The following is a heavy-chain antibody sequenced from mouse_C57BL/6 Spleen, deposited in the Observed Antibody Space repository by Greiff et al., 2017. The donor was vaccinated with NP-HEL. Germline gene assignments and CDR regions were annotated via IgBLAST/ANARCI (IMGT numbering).Heavy chain of an antibody. J-gene: IGHJ3*01. CDR1: GYTFTDYN. Sequence: EVQLQQSGPELVKPGASVKMSCKASGYTFTDYNMHWVKQSPGKSLEWIGYINPNNGGTSYNQKFKGKATLTVTKSSSTAYMERRSLTSEDSAVYYCARRGYGSSQGFAYWGQGTLVTVAA. V-gene: IGHV1-22*01. D-gene: IGHD1-1*01. CDR3: ARRGYGSSQGFAY. CDR2: INPNNGGT.